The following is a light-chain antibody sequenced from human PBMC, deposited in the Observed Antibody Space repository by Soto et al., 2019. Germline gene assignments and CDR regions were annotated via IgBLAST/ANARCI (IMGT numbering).Light chain of an antibody. J-gene: IGKJ5*01. CDR3: QQCGSSST. Sequence: EIFLTQSPGTLSLSRWEIATLSCRASQSVSNNYLAWYQQKPGQAPRLLIYGASSRATGIPDRFSGSGSGTDFTLTISRLEPEDFAVYYCQQCGSSSTFGQGTRLEIK. CDR1: QSVSNNY. V-gene: IGKV3-20*01. CDR2: GAS.